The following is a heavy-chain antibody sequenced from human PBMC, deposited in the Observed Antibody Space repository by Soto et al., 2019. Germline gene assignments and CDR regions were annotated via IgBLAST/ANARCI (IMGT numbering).Heavy chain of an antibody. J-gene: IGHJ1*01. D-gene: IGHD6-19*01. CDR3: ARLISIAVAGTVEYFQH. V-gene: IGHV4-39*01. CDR1: GGSISSSSYY. CDR2: IYYSGST. Sequence: SETLSLTCTVSGGSISSSSYYWGWIRQPPGKGLEWIGSIYYSGSTYYNPSLKSRVTISVDTSKNQFSLKLSSVTAADTAVYYCARLISIAVAGTVEYFQHWGQGTLVTVSS.